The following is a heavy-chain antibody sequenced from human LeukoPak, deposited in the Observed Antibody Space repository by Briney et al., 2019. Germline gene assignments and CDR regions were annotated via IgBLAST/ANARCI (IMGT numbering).Heavy chain of an antibody. CDR2: ISYDGSNK. V-gene: IGHV3-30*18. CDR1: GFTFSSYG. J-gene: IGHJ4*02. CDR3: AKPIGYGGYSYGSFDY. D-gene: IGHD5-18*01. Sequence: GGSLRLSCAASGFTFSSYGMHWVRQAPGKGLEWVAVISYDGSNKYYADSVKGRFTISRDNSKNTLYLQMNSLRAEDTAVYYCAKPIGYGGYSYGSFDYWGQGTLVTVSS.